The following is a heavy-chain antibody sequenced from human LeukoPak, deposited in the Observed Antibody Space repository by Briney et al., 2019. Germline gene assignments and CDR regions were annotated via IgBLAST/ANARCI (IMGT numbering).Heavy chain of an antibody. V-gene: IGHV4-38-2*01. Sequence: PSETLSLTCAVSGYSMSRFSYWGWIRQPPGKGLEWIGSVYHSGSAYYNPSLKSRVTISVDTSKNQFSLNLTSVTAADTAVYYCAVGLHSGQFAFDIWGQGTMVTVSS. CDR2: VYHSGSA. CDR3: AVGLHSGQFAFDI. D-gene: IGHD5-24*01. CDR1: GYSMSRFSY. J-gene: IGHJ3*02.